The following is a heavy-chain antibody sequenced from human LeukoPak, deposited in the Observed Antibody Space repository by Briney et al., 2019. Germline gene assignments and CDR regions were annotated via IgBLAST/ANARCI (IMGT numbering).Heavy chain of an antibody. CDR3: ARVQAAVNWFDP. J-gene: IGHJ5*02. CDR1: GGSFSGYY. V-gene: IGHV4-31*11. CDR2: IYYSGDT. D-gene: IGHD6-13*01. Sequence: PSETLSLTCAVYGGSFSGYYWSWIRQHPGKGLEWIGYIYYSGDTYYNPSLKSRLTISVDTSQNQFSLRLSSVTAADTAVYYCARVQAAVNWFDPWGQGILVTVSS.